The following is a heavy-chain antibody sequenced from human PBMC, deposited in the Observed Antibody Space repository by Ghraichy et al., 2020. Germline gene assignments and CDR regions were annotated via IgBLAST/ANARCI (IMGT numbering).Heavy chain of an antibody. CDR1: GFTFSSYS. CDR3: AREEYYYDSSGYYRMIDY. CDR2: ISSSSSYI. Sequence: GESLNISCAASGFTFSSYSMKWVRQAPGKGLEWVTSISSSSSYIYYADSVKGRFTISRDNAKNSLYLQMNSLRAEDTAVYYCAREEYYYDSSGYYRMIDYWGQGTLVTVSS. J-gene: IGHJ4*02. V-gene: IGHV3-21*01. D-gene: IGHD3-22*01.